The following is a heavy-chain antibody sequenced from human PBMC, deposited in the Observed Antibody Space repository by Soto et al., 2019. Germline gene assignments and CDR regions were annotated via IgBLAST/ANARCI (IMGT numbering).Heavy chain of an antibody. CDR1: GGSVSSGSYY. J-gene: IGHJ6*02. CDR2: IYYSGST. Sequence: QVQLQESGPGLVKPSETLSLTCTVSGGSVSSGSYYWSWIRQPPGKGLEWIGYIYYSGSTNYNPSLKSRVTISVDTSKNQFSLKLSSVTAADTAVYYCAGGILLAPYYYYYYGMDVWGQGTTVTVSS. CDR3: AGGILLAPYYYYYYGMDV. V-gene: IGHV4-61*01.